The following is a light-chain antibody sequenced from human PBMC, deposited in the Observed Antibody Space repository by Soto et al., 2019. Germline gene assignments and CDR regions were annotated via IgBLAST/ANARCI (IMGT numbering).Light chain of an antibody. Sequence: AIQLTQSPSSLSASVGDRVTITCRASQGISSALAWYQQKPGKAPKLLIYDASSLESGVPSRFSGSGSVTDFTLTISSLQPEDFATYYCQQFNSYTQTFGQGTKLEIK. CDR3: QQFNSYTQT. J-gene: IGKJ2*01. V-gene: IGKV1-13*02. CDR1: QGISSA. CDR2: DAS.